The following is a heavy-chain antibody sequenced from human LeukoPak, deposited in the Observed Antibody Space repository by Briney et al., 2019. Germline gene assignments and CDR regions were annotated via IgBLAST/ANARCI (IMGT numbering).Heavy chain of an antibody. CDR3: ARSRAYDYHFDN. V-gene: IGHV4-4*02. J-gene: IGHJ4*02. Sequence: PSGTLSLTCGVSVGSISSGNWWSWVRQSPGKGLEWIGEIYHNGTPNYNPSLKSRVTIAADTSKNDFSLKLTSVTAADTAVYYCARSRAYDYHFDNWGQGTLVTVSS. CDR2: IYHNGTP. D-gene: IGHD5-12*01. CDR1: VGSISSGNW.